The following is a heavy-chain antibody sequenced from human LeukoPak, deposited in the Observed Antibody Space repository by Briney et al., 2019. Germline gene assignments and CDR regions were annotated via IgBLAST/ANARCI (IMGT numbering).Heavy chain of an antibody. CDR2: MNPNSGNT. CDR3: ARDPALYYYDSSGYTDAFDI. V-gene: IGHV1-8*01. J-gene: IGHJ3*02. CDR1: GYTFTSYD. Sequence: ASVKVSCKASGYTFTSYDINWVRQATGQGLEWMGWMNPNSGNTGYAQKFQGRVTMTRNTSISTAYMELSSLRSEDTAVYYCARDPALYYYDSSGYTDAFDIWGQGTMVTVSS. D-gene: IGHD3-22*01.